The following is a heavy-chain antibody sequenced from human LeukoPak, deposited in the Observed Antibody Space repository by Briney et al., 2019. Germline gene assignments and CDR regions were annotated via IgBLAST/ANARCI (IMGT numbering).Heavy chain of an antibody. J-gene: IGHJ4*02. D-gene: IGHD6-13*01. Sequence: GGSLRLSCAASGFTFSNYWMSWVRQAPGKGLEWVANIKQDGSEKYYVDSVKGRFTISRDNAKNSLYLQMNSLRAEDTAVYYCARESRGSSSWYVFDYWGQGTLVTVSS. CDR2: IKQDGSEK. CDR1: GFTFSNYW. V-gene: IGHV3-7*01. CDR3: ARESRGSSSWYVFDY.